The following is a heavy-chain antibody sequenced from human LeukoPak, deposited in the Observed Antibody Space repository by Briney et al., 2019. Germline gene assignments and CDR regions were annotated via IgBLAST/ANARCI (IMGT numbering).Heavy chain of an antibody. CDR1: GFTFSSYG. CDR2: IWYDGSNK. CDR3: ARDPGMTTVTTLDY. Sequence: PGRSLRLSCAASGFTFSSYGTHWVRQAPGKGLEWVAVIWYDGSNKYYADSVKGRFTISRDNSKNTLYLQMNSLRAEDTAVYYCARDPGMTTVTTLDYWGQGTLVTVSS. V-gene: IGHV3-33*01. J-gene: IGHJ4*02. D-gene: IGHD4-17*01.